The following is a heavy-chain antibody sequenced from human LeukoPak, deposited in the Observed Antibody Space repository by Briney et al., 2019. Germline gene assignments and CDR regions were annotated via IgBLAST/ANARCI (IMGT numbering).Heavy chain of an antibody. CDR1: GFTFSSYW. CDR3: ARGRYYDMDV. J-gene: IGHJ6*02. V-gene: IGHV3-74*01. Sequence: PGGSLRLSCAASGFTFSSYWMHWVRQAPGKGLVWVSGIDSDGSFTTYADSVKDRCTVSRDNAKNTLYLQMNSLRAEDTAVYYCARGRYYDMDVWGQGTTVTVSS. CDR2: IDSDGSFT.